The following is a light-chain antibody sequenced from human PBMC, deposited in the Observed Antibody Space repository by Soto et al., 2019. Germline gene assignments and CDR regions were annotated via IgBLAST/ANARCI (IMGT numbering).Light chain of an antibody. CDR1: QSISNY. Sequence: DIQMTQSPSSLSASVGDRVTITCRARQSISNYLNWYQQKPGKAPKLLMYAASSLQSGVPSRFGGSGSGTDFTLTISSLQPEDVATYYCQQSYSTPRTFGQGTKVEIK. V-gene: IGKV1-39*01. J-gene: IGKJ1*01. CDR3: QQSYSTPRT. CDR2: AAS.